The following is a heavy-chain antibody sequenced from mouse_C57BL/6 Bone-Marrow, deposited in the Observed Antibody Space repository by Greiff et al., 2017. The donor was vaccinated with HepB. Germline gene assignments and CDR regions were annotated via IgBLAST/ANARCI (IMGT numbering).Heavy chain of an antibody. Sequence: EVNVVESGGGLVQPGGSLKLSCAASGFTFRDYYMYWVRPTPEKRLEWVAYISNGGGSTYYPDTVKGRFTISRDNAKNTLYLHMSRLKSEDTAMYYCARSDYYGTPWFAYWGQGTLVTVSA. CDR1: GFTFRDYY. J-gene: IGHJ3*01. CDR3: ARSDYYGTPWFAY. V-gene: IGHV5-12*01. CDR2: ISNGGGST. D-gene: IGHD1-1*01.